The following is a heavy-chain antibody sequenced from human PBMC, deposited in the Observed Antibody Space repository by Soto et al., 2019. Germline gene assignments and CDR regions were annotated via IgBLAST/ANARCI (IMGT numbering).Heavy chain of an antibody. D-gene: IGHD6-6*01. CDR3: ARHVPSFPRPGAEFEY. CDR2: IYYSGST. J-gene: IGHJ4*02. CDR1: GVPFSGYY. V-gene: IGHV4-39*01. Sequence: PSETLSLTCAVYGVPFSGYYWGWIRQPPGKGLEWIGSIYYSGSTYYNPSLKSRVTISVDTSKNQFSLKLSSVTAADTAVYYCARHVPSFPRPGAEFEYLGQGTLVTGSS.